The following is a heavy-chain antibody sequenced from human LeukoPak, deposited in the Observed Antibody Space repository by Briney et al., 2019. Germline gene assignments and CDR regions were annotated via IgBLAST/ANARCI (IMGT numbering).Heavy chain of an antibody. Sequence: ASVTVSCKVSGYTLTQLSMHWVRQAPGKGLEWIGGFDTKDGETIYAQMFQGRVTMTEDTSTDTAFMELSSLRSEDTGVYYCSTESRITIFGVDWGRGTLVSVS. J-gene: IGHJ4*02. D-gene: IGHD3-3*01. V-gene: IGHV1-24*01. CDR1: GYTLTQLS. CDR3: STESRITIFGVD. CDR2: FDTKDGET.